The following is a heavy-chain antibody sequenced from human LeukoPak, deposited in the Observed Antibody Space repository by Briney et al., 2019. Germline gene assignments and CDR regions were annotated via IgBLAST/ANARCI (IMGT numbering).Heavy chain of an antibody. J-gene: IGHJ4*02. CDR3: AHRDPRIAAAGMVY. V-gene: IGHV2-5*02. CDR1: GFSLSTSGVG. Sequence: FGPTLVKPTQTLTLTCTFSGFSLSTSGVGVGWIRQPPGKALEWLALIYWDDYQRYSPSLKSRLTITKDTSKNQVVLTMTNMDLVDTATYYCAHRDPRIAAAGMVYWGQGTLVTVSS. CDR2: IYWDDYQ. D-gene: IGHD6-13*01.